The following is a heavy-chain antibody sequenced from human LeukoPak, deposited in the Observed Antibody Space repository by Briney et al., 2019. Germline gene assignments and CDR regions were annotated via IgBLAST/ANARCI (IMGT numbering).Heavy chain of an antibody. CDR3: ARGSSAAAESYFDS. Sequence: GGSLRLSCVVSGFTLSQYWMNWVRQAPGKGLEWVANIKQGGNEIHYVESVKGRFTISRDNAKNSLYLQMNGLRAEDTAIYYCARGSSAAAESYFDSWGQGTLVTVSS. CDR2: IKQGGNEI. J-gene: IGHJ4*02. D-gene: IGHD6-25*01. V-gene: IGHV3-7*01. CDR1: GFTLSQYW.